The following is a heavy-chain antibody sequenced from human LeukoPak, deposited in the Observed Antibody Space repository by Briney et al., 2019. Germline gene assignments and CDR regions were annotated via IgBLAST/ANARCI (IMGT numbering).Heavy chain of an antibody. CDR2: IYYSGST. Sequence: SETLSLTCTVSGGSISSYYWSWIRQPPGKGLEWIGYIYYSGSTNYNPSLKSRVTISVDTSKNQFSLKLSSVTAADTAVYYCARAHDLRYCSGGSCPRGWFDPWGQGTLVTVSS. J-gene: IGHJ5*02. D-gene: IGHD2-15*01. V-gene: IGHV4-59*12. CDR3: ARAHDLRYCSGGSCPRGWFDP. CDR1: GGSISSYY.